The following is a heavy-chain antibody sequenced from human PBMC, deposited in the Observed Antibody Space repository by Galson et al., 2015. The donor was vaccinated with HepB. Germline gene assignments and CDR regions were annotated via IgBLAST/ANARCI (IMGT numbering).Heavy chain of an antibody. CDR1: GGTFSSYA. V-gene: IGHV1-69*04. D-gene: IGHD6-19*01. Sequence: SVKVSCKASGGTFSSYAISWVRQAPGQGLEWMGRIIPILGIANYAQKFQGRVTITADKSTSTAYMELSSLRSEDTAVYYCARQQEGVAGTYFQHWGQGTLVTVSS. J-gene: IGHJ1*01. CDR2: IIPILGIA. CDR3: ARQQEGVAGTYFQH.